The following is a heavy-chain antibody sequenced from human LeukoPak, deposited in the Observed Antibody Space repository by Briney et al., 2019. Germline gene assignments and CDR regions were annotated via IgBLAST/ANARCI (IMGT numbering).Heavy chain of an antibody. Sequence: GGSLRLSCAASGFTFSSYGMHWVRQAPGKGLEWVAVIWYDGSNKYYADSVKGRFTISRDNSKNTLYLQMNSLRAEDTAVYYCGRDGYYGSGSAKFDYWGQGTLVTVSS. CDR1: GFTFSSYG. J-gene: IGHJ4*02. D-gene: IGHD3-10*01. V-gene: IGHV3-33*01. CDR3: GRDGYYGSGSAKFDY. CDR2: IWYDGSNK.